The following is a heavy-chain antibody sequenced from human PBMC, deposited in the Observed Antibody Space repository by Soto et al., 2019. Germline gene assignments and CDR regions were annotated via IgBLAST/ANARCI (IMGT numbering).Heavy chain of an antibody. J-gene: IGHJ4*02. V-gene: IGHV4-59*01. D-gene: IGHD3-10*01. CDR1: GGSISSYY. CDR2: IYYSGST. CDR3: ARGRLWFGELPFDY. Sequence: SETLSLTCTVSGGSISSYYWSWIRQPPGKGLEWIEYIYYSGSTNYNPSLKSRVTISVDTSKNQFSLKLSSVTAADTAVYYCARGRLWFGELPFDYWGQGTLVTVSS.